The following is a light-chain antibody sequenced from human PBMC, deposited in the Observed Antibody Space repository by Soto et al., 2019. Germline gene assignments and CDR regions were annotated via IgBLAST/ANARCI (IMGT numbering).Light chain of an antibody. V-gene: IGLV2-14*03. CDR1: SSDVGNYHY. J-gene: IGLJ2*01. CDR3: TSYTGSSLV. CDR2: DVT. Sequence: QSALTQPASVSGSPGQSITISCTGTSSDVGNYHYVSWYQQHPGKAPRLMIYDVTNRPSGVSNRFSGSKSGNTASLTISGLQAEDEADYYCTSYTGSSLVFGGGTKLTVL.